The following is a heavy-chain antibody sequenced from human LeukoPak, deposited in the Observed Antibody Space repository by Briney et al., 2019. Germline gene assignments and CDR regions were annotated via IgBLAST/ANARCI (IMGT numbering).Heavy chain of an antibody. D-gene: IGHD2-15*01. J-gene: IGHJ3*02. CDR1: VDLISSSSYY. Sequence: SETLSLPCTVSVDLISSSSYYWGWIRQPPGKGLELIGSNYYSGSTYYNLSLKSRVTISVDTSKNQFSLKLSSVTAADTAVYYCARYCSGGSCYSGPHAFDIWGQGTMVTVSS. CDR2: NYYSGST. CDR3: ARYCSGGSCYSGPHAFDI. V-gene: IGHV4-39*07.